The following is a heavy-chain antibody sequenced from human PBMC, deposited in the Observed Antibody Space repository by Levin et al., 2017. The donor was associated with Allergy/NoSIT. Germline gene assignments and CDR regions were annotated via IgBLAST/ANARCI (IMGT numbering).Heavy chain of an antibody. J-gene: IGHJ5*02. CDR2: ISRSSSYI. V-gene: IGHV3-21*01. D-gene: IGHD6-19*01. CDR3: ARVPSSGWYNWFDA. Sequence: GESLKISCAASGFTFSSYSMNWVRQAPGKGLEWVSSISRSSSYIYYADSVKGRFTISRDNAKNSLYLQMNSLRAEDTAVYYCARVPSSGWYNWFDAWGQGTLVTVSS. CDR1: GFTFSSYS.